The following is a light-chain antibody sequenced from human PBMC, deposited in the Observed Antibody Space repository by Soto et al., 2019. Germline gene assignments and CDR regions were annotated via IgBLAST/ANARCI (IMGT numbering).Light chain of an antibody. CDR3: QQYNSYSEE. CDR2: FAS. V-gene: IGKV1D-16*01. CDR1: QGISTL. Sequence: DIQMTQSPSSLSTSVGDTVTITCRASQGISTLLAWYQQKPGKAPKSLIYFASSLQSGVPSRFTGSGSGTEFTLTVSSLQPDHFATYCCQQYNSYSEELGQGTKVDLK. J-gene: IGKJ1*01.